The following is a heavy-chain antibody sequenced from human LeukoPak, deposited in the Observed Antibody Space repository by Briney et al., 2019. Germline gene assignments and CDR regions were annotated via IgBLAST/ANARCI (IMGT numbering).Heavy chain of an antibody. CDR2: ISSSSSYI. V-gene: IGHV3-21*01. CDR1: GFTFSSYS. D-gene: IGHD2-8*02. J-gene: IGHJ4*02. Sequence: GGSLRLSCAASGFTFSSYSMNWVRQAPGKGLQWVSYISSSSSYIYYADSVKGRFTISRDNAKNSLYLQMNSLRAEDTAVYYCAREVAGLVVIDYWGQGTLVTVSS. CDR3: AREVAGLVVIDY.